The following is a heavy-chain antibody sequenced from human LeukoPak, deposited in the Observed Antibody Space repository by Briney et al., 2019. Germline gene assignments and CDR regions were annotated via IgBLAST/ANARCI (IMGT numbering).Heavy chain of an antibody. CDR1: GFTFSSYG. V-gene: IGHV3-NL1*01. J-gene: IGHJ3*02. CDR2: IYSGGST. D-gene: IGHD3-22*01. CDR3: AKDRDYYDSSGGGAFDI. Sequence: GRSLRLSCAASGFTFSSYGMHWVRQAPGKGLEWVSVIYSGGSTYYADSVKGRFTISRDNSKNTLYLQMNSLRAEDTAVYYCAKDRDYYDSSGGGAFDIWGQGTMVTVSS.